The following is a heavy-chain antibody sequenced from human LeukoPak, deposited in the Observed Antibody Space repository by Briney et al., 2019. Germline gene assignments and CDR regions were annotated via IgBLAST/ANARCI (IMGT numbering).Heavy chain of an antibody. CDR1: GFTFSTNS. J-gene: IGHJ4*02. Sequence: GGSLRLSCAASGFTFSTNSINWVRQAPGKGLEWVSYISSSSSTIYYADSVKGRFTISRDNAKNSLYLQMNNLRDEDTAVYYCARGFGELFYWGQGTLVTVSS. CDR3: ARGFGELFY. D-gene: IGHD3-10*01. CDR2: ISSSSSTI. V-gene: IGHV3-48*02.